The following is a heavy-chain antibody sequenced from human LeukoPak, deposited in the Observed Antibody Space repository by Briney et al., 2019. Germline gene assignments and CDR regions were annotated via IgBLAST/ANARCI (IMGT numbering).Heavy chain of an antibody. V-gene: IGHV3-23*01. Sequence: GGSLRLSCAASGFTFSSYAMSWVRQAPGKGLEWVSAISGSGGSTYYADSVKGRFTISRDNSKNTLYLQMNSLRAEDTAVYYCAKDQMVRGVYNYYYYGMDVWGQGTTVTVSS. J-gene: IGHJ6*02. D-gene: IGHD3-10*01. CDR3: AKDQMVRGVYNYYYYGMDV. CDR2: ISGSGGST. CDR1: GFTFSSYA.